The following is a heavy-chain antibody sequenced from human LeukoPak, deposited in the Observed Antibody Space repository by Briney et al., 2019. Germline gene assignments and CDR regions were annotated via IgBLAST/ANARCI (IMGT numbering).Heavy chain of an antibody. CDR3: ARVQDTAMAFDY. CDR1: GGSISSGGYY. J-gene: IGHJ4*02. CDR2: IYYSGST. D-gene: IGHD5-18*01. V-gene: IGHV4-31*03. Sequence: SQTLSLTCTVSGGSISSGGYYWSWIRQHPGKGLEWIGYIYYSGSTYYNPSLKSRVTISVDTSKNQFSLKLSSVTAADTAVYYCARVQDTAMAFDYWGQGTLVAVSS.